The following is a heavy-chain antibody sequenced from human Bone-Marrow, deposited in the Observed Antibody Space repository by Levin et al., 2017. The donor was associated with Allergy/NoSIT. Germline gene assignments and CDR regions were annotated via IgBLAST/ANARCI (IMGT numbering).Heavy chain of an antibody. CDR1: GFTFSSYA. V-gene: IGHV3-23*01. CDR2: ISGSGGST. Sequence: GGSLRLSCAASGFTFSSYAMSWVRQAPGKGLEWVSAISGSGGSTYYADSVKGRFTISRDNSKNTLYLQMNSLRAEDTAVYYCARSEDIVVVPAAKKRPLDFFALDYWGQGTLVTVSS. D-gene: IGHD2-2*01. CDR3: ARSEDIVVVPAAKKRPLDFFALDY. J-gene: IGHJ4*02.